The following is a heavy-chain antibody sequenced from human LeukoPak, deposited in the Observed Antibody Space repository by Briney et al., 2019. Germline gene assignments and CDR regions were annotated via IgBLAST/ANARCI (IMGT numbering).Heavy chain of an antibody. CDR3: ARRGQLHPFDY. J-gene: IGHJ4*02. CDR1: GGSISSYY. CDR2: IYYSGST. Sequence: PSETLSLTCTVSGGSISSYYWSWIRQPPGKGLEWIGYIYYSGSTNYNPSLKSRVTISVDTSKNQFSLKLSSVTAADTAVYYCARRGQLHPFDYWGQGTLVTVSS. D-gene: IGHD2-2*01. V-gene: IGHV4-59*08.